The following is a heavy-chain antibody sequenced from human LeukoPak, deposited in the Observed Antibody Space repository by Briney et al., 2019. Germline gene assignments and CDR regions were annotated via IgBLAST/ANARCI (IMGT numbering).Heavy chain of an antibody. CDR3: ARGSVAGTSFDY. J-gene: IGHJ4*02. CDR2: IYSGGST. Sequence: GGSLRLSCAASGFTFSSYWMSWVRQAPGKGLEWVSVIYSGGSTYYADSVKGRFTISRDNSKNTLYLQMNSLRAEDTAVYYCARGSVAGTSFDYWGQGTLVTVSS. D-gene: IGHD6-19*01. V-gene: IGHV3-53*01. CDR1: GFTFSSYW.